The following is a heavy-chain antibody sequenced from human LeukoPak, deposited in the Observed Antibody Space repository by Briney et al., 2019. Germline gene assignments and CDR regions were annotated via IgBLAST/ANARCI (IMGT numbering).Heavy chain of an antibody. J-gene: IGHJ4*02. D-gene: IGHD4-17*01. CDR1: GYTFPDYY. Sequence: ASVKVSCKASGYTFPDYYIHWVRQAPGQGLEWIGFINPNSGGTHYAQNFQGRVTETRDTSISTVYLVMIRLRSDDTAVYYCARKGRIYGDYDYWGRGTLVTVSS. CDR2: INPNSGGT. V-gene: IGHV1-2*02. CDR3: ARKGRIYGDYDY.